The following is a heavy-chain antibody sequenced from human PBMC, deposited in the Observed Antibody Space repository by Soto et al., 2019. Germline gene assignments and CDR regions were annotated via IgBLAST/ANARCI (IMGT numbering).Heavy chain of an antibody. D-gene: IGHD3-16*02. V-gene: IGHV4-31*03. J-gene: IGHJ4*02. CDR1: GGSISSGGYY. Sequence: QVQLQESGPGLVKPSQTLSLTCSVSGGSISSGGYYWIWIRQHPGKGLEWIGYIYYSGSTYYNPSLKSRVTISVDTSKNQFSLKLSSVTAADTAVYYCARGPYDYVWGSYRPYFFDYWGQGTLVTVSS. CDR2: IYYSGST. CDR3: ARGPYDYVWGSYRPYFFDY.